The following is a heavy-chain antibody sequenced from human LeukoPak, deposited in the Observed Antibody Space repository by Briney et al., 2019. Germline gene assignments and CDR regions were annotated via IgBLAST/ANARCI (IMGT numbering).Heavy chain of an antibody. J-gene: IGHJ5*02. CDR2: ISAYNGNT. CDR1: GYTFTSYG. CDR3: AREYTMVRGVQNSPRWFDP. Sequence: ASVKVSCKASGYTFTSYGISWVRQAPGQGLEWVGWISAYNGNTNYAQKLQGRVTMTTDTSTSTAYMELRSLRSDDTAVYYCAREYTMVRGVQNSPRWFDPWGQGTLVTVSS. D-gene: IGHD3-10*01. V-gene: IGHV1-18*01.